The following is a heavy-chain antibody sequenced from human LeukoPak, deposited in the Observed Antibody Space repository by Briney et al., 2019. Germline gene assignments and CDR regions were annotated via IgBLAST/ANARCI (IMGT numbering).Heavy chain of an antibody. J-gene: IGHJ3*02. D-gene: IGHD3-22*01. V-gene: IGHV3-21*01. CDR2: ISSSSSYI. CDR3: ARGDQYYYDSSGYYYDGGDAFDI. CDR1: GFTFSSYS. Sequence: GGSLKLSCAASGFTFSSYSMNWVRQAPGKGLEWVSSISSSSSYIYYADSVKGRFTISRDNAKNSLYLQMNSLRAEDTAVYYCARGDQYYYDSSGYYYDGGDAFDIWGQGTMVTVSS.